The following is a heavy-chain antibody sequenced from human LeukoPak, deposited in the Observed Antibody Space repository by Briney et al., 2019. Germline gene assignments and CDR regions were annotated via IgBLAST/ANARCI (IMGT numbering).Heavy chain of an antibody. CDR1: GGSISSYY. Sequence: ASETLSLTCTVSGGSISSYYWSWTRQPPGEGLEGSGYIYYSETTNYNPSLKSRVTISVDTSKNQFSLKLSSVTAADTACYYCARGVYIAAAQYAYWGQGTLVTVSS. CDR3: ARGVYIAAAQYAY. D-gene: IGHD6-13*01. V-gene: IGHV4-59*01. CDR2: IYYSETT. J-gene: IGHJ4*02.